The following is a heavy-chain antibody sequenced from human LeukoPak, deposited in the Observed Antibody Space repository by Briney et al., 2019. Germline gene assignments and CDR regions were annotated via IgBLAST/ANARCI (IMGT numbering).Heavy chain of an antibody. CDR1: GFTFSSYG. J-gene: IGHJ5*02. CDR2: ISYDGSNK. Sequence: GGSLRLSCAASGFTFSSYGMHWVRQAPGKGLEWVAVISYDGSNKYYADSVKGRFTISRDNSKNTLYLQMNSLRAEDTAVYYCARDSGRLRPNWFDPWGQGTLVTVSS. CDR3: ARDSGRLRPNWFDP. D-gene: IGHD5-12*01. V-gene: IGHV3-30*03.